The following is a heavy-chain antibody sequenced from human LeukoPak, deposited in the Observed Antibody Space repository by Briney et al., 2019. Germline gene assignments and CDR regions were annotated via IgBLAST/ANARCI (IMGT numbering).Heavy chain of an antibody. D-gene: IGHD3-22*01. CDR1: GGTFSSYA. CDR3: ARGGYYDSSGYSSFDY. Sequence: SVKVSCKASGGTFSSYAISWVRQAPGQGLEWMGRIIPIFGTANYAQKSQGRVTITTDESTSTAYMELSSLRSEDTAVYYCARGGYYDSSGYSSFDYWGQGTLVTVSS. J-gene: IGHJ4*02. V-gene: IGHV1-69*05. CDR2: IIPIFGTA.